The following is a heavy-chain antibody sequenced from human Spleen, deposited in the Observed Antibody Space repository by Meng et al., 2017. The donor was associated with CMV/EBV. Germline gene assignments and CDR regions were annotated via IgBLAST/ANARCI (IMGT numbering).Heavy chain of an antibody. CDR2: IRYDGSNK. Sequence: GGSLRLSCAASGFTFSSYGMHWVRQAPGKGLEWVAFIRYDGSNKYYADSVKGRFTISRDNSKNTLYLQMNSLRAEDTAVYYCTRGRLSPGYCSSSSCPPSIDYWGQGTLVTVSS. CDR1: GFTFSSYG. V-gene: IGHV3-30*02. J-gene: IGHJ4*02. D-gene: IGHD2-2*01. CDR3: TRGRLSPGYCSSSSCPPSIDY.